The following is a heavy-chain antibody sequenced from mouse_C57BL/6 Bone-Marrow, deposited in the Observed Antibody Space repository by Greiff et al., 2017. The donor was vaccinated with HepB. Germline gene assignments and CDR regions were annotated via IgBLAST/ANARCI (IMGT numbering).Heavy chain of an antibody. D-gene: IGHD3-3*01. Sequence: EVNVVESGAELVRPGASVKLSCTASGFNIKDYYMHWVKQRPEQGLEWIGRIDPEDGDTEYAPKFQGKATMTADTSSNTAYLQLSSLTSEDTAVYYCTNGLGRYYFDYWGQGTTLTVSS. J-gene: IGHJ2*01. CDR1: GFNIKDYY. CDR2: IDPEDGDT. CDR3: TNGLGRYYFDY. V-gene: IGHV14-1*01.